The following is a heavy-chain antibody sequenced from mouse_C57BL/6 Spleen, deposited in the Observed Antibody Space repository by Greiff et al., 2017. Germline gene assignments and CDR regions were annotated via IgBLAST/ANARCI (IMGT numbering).Heavy chain of an antibody. CDR2: ISSGGSYT. J-gene: IGHJ4*01. D-gene: IGHD2-2*01. CDR1: GFTFSSYG. V-gene: IGHV5-6*02. Sequence: EVKLVESGGDLVKPGGSLKLSCAASGFTFSSYGMSWVRQTPDKRLEWVATISSGGSYTYYPDSVKGRFTISRDNAKNTLYLQMSSLKSEDTAMYYCARRPYGYDEDYYAMDYWGQGTSVTVSS. CDR3: ARRPYGYDEDYYAMDY.